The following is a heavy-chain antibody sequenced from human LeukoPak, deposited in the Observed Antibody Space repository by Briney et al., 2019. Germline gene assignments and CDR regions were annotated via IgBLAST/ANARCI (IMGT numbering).Heavy chain of an antibody. CDR3: ARAEVDRDSGSYTFDY. V-gene: IGHV4-59*01. CDR2: IYYSGST. D-gene: IGHD1-26*01. J-gene: IGHJ4*02. CDR1: GGSISSYY. Sequence: SETLSLTCAVYGGSISSYYWSWIRQPPGKGLEWIGYIYYSGSTNYNPSLKSRVTISVDTSKNQFSLKLSSVTAADTAVYYCARAEVDRDSGSYTFDYWGQGTLVTVSS.